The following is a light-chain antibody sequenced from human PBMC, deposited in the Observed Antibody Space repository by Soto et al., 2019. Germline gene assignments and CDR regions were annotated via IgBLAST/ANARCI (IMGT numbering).Light chain of an antibody. J-gene: IGLJ1*01. V-gene: IGLV2-14*03. CDR1: SSDVGAFNY. CDR3: SSYTTTDPYV. CDR2: DVS. Sequence: QSALTQPASVSGSPGQAITISCSGTSSDVGAFNYVSWYQQHPGKAPKLMIYDVSNRPSGVSNRFSGSKSGNTASLTISGLRAEDEADYYCSSYTTTDPYVFGTGTKLTVL.